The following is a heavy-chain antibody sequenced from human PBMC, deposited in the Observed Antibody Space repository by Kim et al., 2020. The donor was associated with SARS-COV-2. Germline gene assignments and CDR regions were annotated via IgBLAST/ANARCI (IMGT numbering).Heavy chain of an antibody. CDR3: ARGPGRGPLDN. Sequence: SETLSLTCTGDSISTYFWSWIRQPPGKGLEWIGYYVHNNKITSYNPSLRNRATVSVDTSKNQFSLRLISVTAADTAMYFCARGPGRGPLDNWGQGILVTVSS. CDR1: DSISTYF. D-gene: IGHD2-15*01. V-gene: IGHV4-59*13. CDR2: YVHNNKIT. J-gene: IGHJ4*02.